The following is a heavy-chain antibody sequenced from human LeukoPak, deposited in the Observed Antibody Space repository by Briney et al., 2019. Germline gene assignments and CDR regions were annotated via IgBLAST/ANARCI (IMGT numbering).Heavy chain of an antibody. Sequence: SETLSLTCTVSGGSISSYYWSWIRQPPGKGLEWIGYIYYSGSTNYNPSLKSRVTISVDTPKNQFSLKLSSVTAADRAVYYCARRDLFYWYFDLWGRGTLVTVSS. CDR1: GGSISSYY. J-gene: IGHJ2*01. V-gene: IGHV4-59*08. CDR3: ARRDLFYWYFDL. D-gene: IGHD2-21*01. CDR2: IYYSGST.